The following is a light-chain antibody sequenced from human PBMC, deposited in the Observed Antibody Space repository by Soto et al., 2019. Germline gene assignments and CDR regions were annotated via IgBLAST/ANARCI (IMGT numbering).Light chain of an antibody. V-gene: IGLV2-14*01. CDR2: EVI. Sequence: QSALTQPASVSGPPGQSITISCTGSNSDIGRHDYVSWYQHHPGKVPKVIIYEVIHRPSGVSNRFSGSKSGNTASLTISGLQATHEADYYCSSYSRGSTLLLFGGGTKVTVL. CDR1: NSDIGRHDY. CDR3: SSYSRGSTLLL. J-gene: IGLJ2*01.